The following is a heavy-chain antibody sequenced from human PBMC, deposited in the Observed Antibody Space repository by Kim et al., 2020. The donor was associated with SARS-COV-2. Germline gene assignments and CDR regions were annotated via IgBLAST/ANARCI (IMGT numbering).Heavy chain of an antibody. J-gene: IGHJ5*02. D-gene: IGHD2-15*01. Sequence: PSLKSRVTISVDTSKNQFSLKLSSVTAADTAVYYCARHVVPAATNWFDPWGQGTLVTVSS. V-gene: IGHV4-59*08. CDR3: ARHVVPAATNWFDP.